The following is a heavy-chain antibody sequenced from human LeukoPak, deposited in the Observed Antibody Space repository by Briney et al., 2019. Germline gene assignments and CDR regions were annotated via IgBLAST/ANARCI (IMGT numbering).Heavy chain of an antibody. CDR1: GFTFSSNA. J-gene: IGHJ4*02. D-gene: IGHD6-13*01. V-gene: IGHV3-23*01. Sequence: GGSPRLSCAASGFTFSSNAMSWVRQAPGKGLEWVSTISETGDRYDADSVKGRFTISRDNSKNRVDLQMNSLRAEDTAVYYCAKGGYSANWRNYFDYWGQGTLVTVSS. CDR2: ISETGDR. CDR3: AKGGYSANWRNYFDY.